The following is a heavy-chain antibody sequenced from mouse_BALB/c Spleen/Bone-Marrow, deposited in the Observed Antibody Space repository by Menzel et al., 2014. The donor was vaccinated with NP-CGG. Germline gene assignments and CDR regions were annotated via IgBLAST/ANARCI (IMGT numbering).Heavy chain of an antibody. D-gene: IGHD2-2*01. Sequence: VQLQQPRADLVRPGFSGKESCKGTGYAFTNYLIEWIKQRPGQSLDWIGVINPGSGGTNYNEKFKGMATLAADKSSSSAYMQLSRLASDESAVYFCARNVIWLFAYLGQGTLGTISA. V-gene: IGHV1-54*01. J-gene: IGHJ3*01. CDR2: INPGSGGT. CDR3: ARNVIWLFAY. CDR1: GYAFTNYL.